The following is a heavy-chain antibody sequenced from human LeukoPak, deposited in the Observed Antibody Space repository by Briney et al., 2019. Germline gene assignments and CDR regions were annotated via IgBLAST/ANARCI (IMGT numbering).Heavy chain of an antibody. CDR2: IYSGGTT. V-gene: IGHV3-53*01. D-gene: IGHD4-11*01. J-gene: IGHJ5*02. CDR1: GFTVSSSY. CDR3: ARGRGHSHSNWVDP. Sequence: GRSLRLSCAASGFTVSSSYMIWVRQAPGKGLEWVSVIYSGGTTYYADSVKGRFTISRDNSKNTLYLQMNSLRAEDTAVYYCARGRGHSHSNWVDPWGQGTMVTVSA.